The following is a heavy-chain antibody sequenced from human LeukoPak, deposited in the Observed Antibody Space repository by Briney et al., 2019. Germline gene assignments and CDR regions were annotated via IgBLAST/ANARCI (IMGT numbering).Heavy chain of an antibody. D-gene: IGHD6-6*01. V-gene: IGHV3-23*01. CDR3: AKTGLYSSSSRGYFDS. CDR1: GFTFTNYV. J-gene: IGHJ4*02. CDR2: ISGSGITT. Sequence: GGSLRLSCAASGFTFTNYVMAWVSQPPGKGLQWVSVISGSGITTYYARSVKGRFTISRDNSKNTLYLQMNSLGGDDTARYYCAKTGLYSSSSRGYFDSWGQGTLVTVSS.